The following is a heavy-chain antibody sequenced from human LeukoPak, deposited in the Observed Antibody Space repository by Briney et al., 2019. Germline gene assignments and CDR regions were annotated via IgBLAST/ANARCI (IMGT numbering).Heavy chain of an antibody. V-gene: IGHV3-23*01. CDR1: GFTFSSYA. CDR2: ISGSGGST. CDR3: ASSRGYSGYERPDIH. J-gene: IGHJ4*02. D-gene: IGHD5-12*01. Sequence: GGSLRLSCAASGFTFSSYAMSWVRQAPGKGLEWVSAISGSGGSTYYADSVKGRFTISRDNSKNTLYLQMNSLRAEDTAVYYCASSRGYSGYERPDIHWGQGTLVTVSS.